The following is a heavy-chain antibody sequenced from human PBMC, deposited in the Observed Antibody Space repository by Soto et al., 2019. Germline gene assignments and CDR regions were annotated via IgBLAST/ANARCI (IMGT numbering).Heavy chain of an antibody. V-gene: IGHV3-23*01. CDR3: AKDRGEGYYGSGSYSVY. D-gene: IGHD3-10*01. CDR1: GFTFSSYA. CDR2: ISGSGGST. J-gene: IGHJ4*02. Sequence: GSLRLSCAASGFTFSSYAMSWVRQAPGKGLEWVSAISGSGGSTYYADSVKGRFTISRDNSKNTLYLQMNSLRAEDTAVYYCAKDRGEGYYGSGSYSVYWGQGTLVTVSS.